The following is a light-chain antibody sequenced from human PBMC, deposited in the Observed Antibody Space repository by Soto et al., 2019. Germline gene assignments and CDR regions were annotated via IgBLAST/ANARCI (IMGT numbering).Light chain of an antibody. J-gene: IGKJ1*01. CDR3: QQRSDWPWT. CDR2: EAS. Sequence: ERVMTQSPVTLSVSPGESVTLSCRASQSVGTNLAWYQQKPGQAPSLLMYEASNRATGIPARFSGGGSGTDFTLTISSLEPEDFAVYYCQQRSDWPWTFGQGTKVEIK. V-gene: IGKV3-11*01. CDR1: QSVGTN.